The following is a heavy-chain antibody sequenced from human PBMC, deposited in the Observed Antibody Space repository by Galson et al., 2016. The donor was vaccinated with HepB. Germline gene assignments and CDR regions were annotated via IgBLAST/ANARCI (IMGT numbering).Heavy chain of an antibody. CDR1: GDSVSNNAAA. Sequence: CAISGDSVSNNAAAWIWIRQSPSRGLEWLGRTYYRSQWDSDYAVSVKSRLTIYSDTSKNLFSLQLNSVTPEDTAVYYCARAIHLGRGMDVWGHGTTVTVSS. D-gene: IGHD5-18*01. CDR2: TYYRSQWDS. CDR3: ARAIHLGRGMDV. J-gene: IGHJ6*02. V-gene: IGHV6-1*01.